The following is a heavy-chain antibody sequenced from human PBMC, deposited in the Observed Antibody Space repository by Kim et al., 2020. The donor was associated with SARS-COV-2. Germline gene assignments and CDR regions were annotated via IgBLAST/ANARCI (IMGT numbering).Heavy chain of an antibody. CDR1: GGSISGNTDY. Sequence: SETLSLTCTVSGGSISGNTDYWDWMRQPPGKGLEWIGNIFYSGSTYYNPSLHSRVTISVDTSKNQLSLRLSSVTAADTAVYYCARRPRSSHFDYRGQGALVTVSS. CDR3: ARRPRSSHFDY. V-gene: IGHV4-39*01. CDR2: IFYSGST. J-gene: IGHJ4*02.